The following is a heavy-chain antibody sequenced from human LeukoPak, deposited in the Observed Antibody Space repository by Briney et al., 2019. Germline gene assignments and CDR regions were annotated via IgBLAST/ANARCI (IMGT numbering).Heavy chain of an antibody. D-gene: IGHD3-22*01. CDR1: GYSISSGYY. J-gene: IGHJ4*02. V-gene: IGHV4-38-2*02. CDR2: IYHSGRT. CDR3: ARESYFYDSSGYFGY. Sequence: SETLSLTCTVSGYSISSGYYWGWIRQPPGKGLEWIGSIYHSGRTYNNPSLKSRVTISVDTSKNQFSLKLSSVTAADTAVYYCARESYFYDSSGYFGYWGQGTLVTVSS.